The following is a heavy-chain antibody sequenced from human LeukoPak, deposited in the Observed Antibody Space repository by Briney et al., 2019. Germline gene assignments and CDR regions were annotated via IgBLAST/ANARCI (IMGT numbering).Heavy chain of an antibody. CDR3: ARDRPEPSNAWYYYDSSGYSYFQH. D-gene: IGHD3-22*01. V-gene: IGHV3-66*01. CDR1: GFSVSSNY. Sequence: AGGSLRLSCAASGFSVSSNYMSWVRQAPGKGLEWVSVIYSGGYTYYADSVKGRFTISRDNAKNSLYLQVNSLRAEDTAVYYCARDRPEPSNAWYYYDSSGYSYFQHWGQGTLVTVSS. CDR2: IYSGGYT. J-gene: IGHJ1*01.